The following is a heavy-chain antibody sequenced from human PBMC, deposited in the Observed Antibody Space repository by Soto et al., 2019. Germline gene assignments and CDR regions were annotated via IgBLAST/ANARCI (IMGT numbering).Heavy chain of an antibody. CDR1: GYTFSNYG. CDR2: INPYSGNT. D-gene: IGHD3-10*01. J-gene: IGHJ5*02. CDR3: ARVNQSQYRRGDNWFDP. V-gene: IGHV1-18*04. Sequence: QVQLVQSGAEVKKPGASVKVSCKASGYTFSNYGLSWVRQAPGQGLEWMGWINPYSGNTKYIQKLQGRVTLTTDTSTSTAYMGLRSLRSDDTAVYYCARVNQSQYRRGDNWFDPWGQGTLVTVSS.